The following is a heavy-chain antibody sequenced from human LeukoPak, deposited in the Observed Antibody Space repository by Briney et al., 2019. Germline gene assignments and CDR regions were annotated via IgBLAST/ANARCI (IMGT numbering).Heavy chain of an antibody. CDR2: ISYDGSNK. CDR3: AKDLVDIVVVPAAIGGGYSYGYAGYYFDY. V-gene: IGHV3-30*18. J-gene: IGHJ4*02. Sequence: PGGSLRLSCAASGFTFSSYGMHWVRQAPGKGLECVAVISYDGSNKYYADSVKGRFTISRDNSKNTLYLQMNSLRAEDTAVYYCAKDLVDIVVVPAAIGGGYSYGYAGYYFDYWGQGTLVTVSS. D-gene: IGHD2-2*02. CDR1: GFTFSSYG.